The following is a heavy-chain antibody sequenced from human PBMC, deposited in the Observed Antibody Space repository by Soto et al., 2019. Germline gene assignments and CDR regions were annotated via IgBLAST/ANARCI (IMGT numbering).Heavy chain of an antibody. CDR3: AKMGFWSGYYTGILDYYDSSGLDY. J-gene: IGHJ4*02. Sequence: GALRLSCAASGFTFSSYAMSWVRQAPGKGLEWVSAISGSGGSTYYADSVKGRFTISRDNSKNTLYLQMNSLRAEDTAVYYCAKMGFWSGYYTGILDYYDSSGLDYWGQGTLVTVSS. V-gene: IGHV3-23*01. CDR1: GFTFSSYA. CDR2: ISGSGGST. D-gene: IGHD3-3*01.